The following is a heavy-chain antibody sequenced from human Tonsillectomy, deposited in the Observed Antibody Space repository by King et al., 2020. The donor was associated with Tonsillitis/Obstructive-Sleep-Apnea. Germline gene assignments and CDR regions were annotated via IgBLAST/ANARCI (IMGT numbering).Heavy chain of an antibody. CDR3: ARSSYDTYYYDSSGYYPVYFDY. CDR2: IYYSGST. V-gene: IGHV4-59*01. D-gene: IGHD3-22*01. J-gene: IGHJ4*02. Sequence: QLQESGPGLVKPSETLSLTCTVSGGSISSYYWSWIRQPPGKGLEWIGYIYYSGSTNYNPSLKSRVTISVDTSKNQFSLKLSPVTAADTAVYYCARSSYDTYYYDSSGYYPVYFDYWGQGTLVTVSS. CDR1: GGSISSYY.